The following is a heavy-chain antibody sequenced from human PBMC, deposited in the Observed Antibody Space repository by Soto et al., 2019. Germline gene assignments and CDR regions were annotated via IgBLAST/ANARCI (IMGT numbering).Heavy chain of an antibody. D-gene: IGHD2-15*01. Sequence: ASVKVSCKASGYTFTKYAIHWVRQAPGQRLEWMGWINAGNGNTKYSQKFQGRVTITRDTSASTAYMELSSLRSEDTAVYYCARGEGYCSGGSCYRWFDPWGQRPLVTV. CDR2: INAGNGNT. CDR3: ARGEGYCSGGSCYRWFDP. J-gene: IGHJ5*02. V-gene: IGHV1-3*01. CDR1: GYTFTKYA.